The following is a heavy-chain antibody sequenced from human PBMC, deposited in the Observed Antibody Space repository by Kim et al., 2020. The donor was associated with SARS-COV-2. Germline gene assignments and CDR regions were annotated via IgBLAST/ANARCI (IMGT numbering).Heavy chain of an antibody. J-gene: IGHJ4*02. CDR3: ARVVLYDSNPYYYLDY. V-gene: IGHV1-18*01. CDR1: GYTFDNFG. D-gene: IGHD3-22*01. CDR2: ITAYNGHP. Sequence: ASVKVSCKASGYTFDNFGISWVRQAPGQGLEWMGWITAYNGHPIYAPKFQDRVSMTTDTSTSTANLELRSLRSDDTAVYYCARVVLYDSNPYYYLDYWGQGTLVTVSS.